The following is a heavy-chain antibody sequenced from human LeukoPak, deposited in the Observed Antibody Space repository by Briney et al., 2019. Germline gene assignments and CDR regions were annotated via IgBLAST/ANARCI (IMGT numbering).Heavy chain of an antibody. J-gene: IGHJ2*01. D-gene: IGHD3-10*01. CDR2: VCHSGNT. CDR1: GDSITSSDQY. V-gene: IGHV4-39*01. Sequence: SETLSLTCTLSGDSITSSDQYWVWIRQSPGKGREWIESVCHSGNTYYKSSLRSRVTVSLDTSKNEFSLILTSVTAADTAEYYCARHLYYSASAFWYIDLWGRGTLVIVSP. CDR3: ARHLYYSASAFWYIDL.